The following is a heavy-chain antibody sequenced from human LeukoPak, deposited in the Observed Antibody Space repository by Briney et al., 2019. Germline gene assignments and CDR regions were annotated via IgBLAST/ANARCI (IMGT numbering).Heavy chain of an antibody. CDR1: GFTFSSYA. CDR3: TTWRLHYYYFDY. D-gene: IGHD2/OR15-2a*01. Sequence: GESLRLSCAASGFTFSSYAMSWVRQAPGKGLEWVGRIKSKTDGGTTDYAAPVKGRFTISRDDSKNTLYLQMNSLKTEDTAVYYCTTWRLHYYYFDYWGQGTLVTVSS. CDR2: IKSKTDGGTT. J-gene: IGHJ4*02. V-gene: IGHV3-15*01.